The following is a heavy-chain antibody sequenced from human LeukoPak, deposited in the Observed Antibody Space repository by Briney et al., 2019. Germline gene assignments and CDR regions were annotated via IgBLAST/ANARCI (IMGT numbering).Heavy chain of an antibody. CDR1: GFTFSTYW. CDR2: IKEDGSEE. CDR3: ARSGSEIDY. V-gene: IGHV3-7*01. J-gene: IGHJ4*02. Sequence: PGGSLRLSCTASGFTFSTYWMTWVRQAPGKGLEWVANIKEDGSEENYVDSVKGRFTISRDNAKNSLYLQMNSLRVEDTAVYYCARSGSEIDYWGQGAPVTVSS. D-gene: IGHD1-26*01.